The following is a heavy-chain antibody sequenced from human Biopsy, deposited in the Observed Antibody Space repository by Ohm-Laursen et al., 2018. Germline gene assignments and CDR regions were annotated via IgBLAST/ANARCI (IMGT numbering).Heavy chain of an antibody. J-gene: IGHJ2*01. V-gene: IGHV4-4*07. CDR1: GGSTNDYF. D-gene: IGHD6-19*01. Sequence: SDTLSLTCSVSGGSTNDYFWSWIRQPAGETLEWIGRIYSSGGSSYNPSLKSLISMSMDTSNNQFSLTLTSVTAADTAVYYCARTPGKAVAGRFLDLWGRGTLVTVPS. CDR2: IYSSGGS. CDR3: ARTPGKAVAGRFLDL.